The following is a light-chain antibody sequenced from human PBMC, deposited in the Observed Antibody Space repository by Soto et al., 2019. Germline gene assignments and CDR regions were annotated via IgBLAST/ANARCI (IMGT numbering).Light chain of an antibody. V-gene: IGKV3-15*01. CDR2: GAS. J-gene: IGKJ1*01. CDR3: QQYNNWPWT. Sequence: EIVMTQSRATLSVSPGERATLSCRASQSVSSYLAWYQQKPGQAPCLLIYGASTRATGIPARFSGSGSGTEFTLTISSLRSEDFAVYYCQQYNNWPWTFGQGTKVEIK. CDR1: QSVSSY.